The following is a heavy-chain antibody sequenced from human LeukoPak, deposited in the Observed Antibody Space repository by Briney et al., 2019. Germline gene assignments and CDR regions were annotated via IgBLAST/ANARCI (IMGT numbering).Heavy chain of an antibody. CDR2: IYYSGST. J-gene: IGHJ6*03. Sequence: SETLSLTCTVSGGSISSYYWSWIRQPPGKGLEWIGYIYYSGSTNYNPSLKSRVTISVETSKNQFSLKLSSVTAADTAVYYCARDSRAYCSSTSCYGFHYYYYMDVWGKGTTVTISS. D-gene: IGHD2-2*01. V-gene: IGHV4-59*01. CDR1: GGSISSYY. CDR3: ARDSRAYCSSTSCYGFHYYYYMDV.